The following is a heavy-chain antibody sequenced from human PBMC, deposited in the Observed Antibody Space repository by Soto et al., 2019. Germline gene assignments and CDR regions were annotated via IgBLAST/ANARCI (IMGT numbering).Heavy chain of an antibody. D-gene: IGHD4-17*01. CDR3: ARVRYNDYENDY. V-gene: IGHV3-7*05. J-gene: IGHJ4*02. CDR2: INQDASNK. CDR1: GFSFSTYW. Sequence: GGSLRLSCAASGFSFSTYWMTWVRQAPGKGLEWVANINQDASNKNYLDSVKGRLTISRDNAKNSVYLQMNSLRVEDTAVYYCARVRYNDYENDYWGQGTLVTVSS.